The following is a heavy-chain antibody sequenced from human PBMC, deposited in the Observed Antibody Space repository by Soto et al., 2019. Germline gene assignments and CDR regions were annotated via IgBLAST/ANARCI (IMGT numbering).Heavy chain of an antibody. CDR2: ISGSGGST. V-gene: IGHV3-23*01. Sequence: EVQLLESGGGLVQPGGSLRLSCAASGFTFSSYAMSWVRQAPGKGLEWVSAISGSGGSTYYADSVKGRFTISRDNYSNPLYLQMNSLRTEDTDVYYCEKDGSIVAATGNWFDPWSQGTLVTVSS. CDR3: EKDGSIVAATGNWFDP. CDR1: GFTFSSYA. J-gene: IGHJ5*02. D-gene: IGHD1-26*01.